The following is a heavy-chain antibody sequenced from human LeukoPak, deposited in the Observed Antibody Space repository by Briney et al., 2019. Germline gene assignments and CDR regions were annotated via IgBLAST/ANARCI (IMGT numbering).Heavy chain of an antibody. J-gene: IGHJ4*02. Sequence: GGSLRLSCAASGFTFSSYSMNWVRQAPGKGLEWVSSISSSSSYIYYADSVKGRFTISRDNSKSTLFLQMNSLRAEDTAVYYCARDGGGGYNQIDFWGQGTLVTVSS. CDR1: GFTFSSYS. D-gene: IGHD5-24*01. CDR3: ARDGGGGYNQIDF. CDR2: ISSSSSYI. V-gene: IGHV3-21*01.